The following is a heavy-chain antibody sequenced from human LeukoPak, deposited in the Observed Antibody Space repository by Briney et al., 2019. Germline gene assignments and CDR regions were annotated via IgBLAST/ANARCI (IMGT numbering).Heavy chain of an antibody. J-gene: IGHJ4*02. CDR3: ARVRVSGSYLYYFDS. V-gene: IGHV4-4*09. Sequence: SETLSLTCTVSGGSISSDYWSWVRQPPGKGLEWIGYILTSGSTNYNPSLKSRLTISVDTSKNQFTLKVNSVTAADTAVYYCARVRVSGSYLYYFDSWGQGNLVTVSS. D-gene: IGHD1-26*01. CDR1: GGSISSDY. CDR2: ILTSGST.